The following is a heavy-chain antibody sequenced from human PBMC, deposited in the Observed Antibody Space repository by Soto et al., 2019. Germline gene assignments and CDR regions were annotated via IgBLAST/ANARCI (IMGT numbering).Heavy chain of an antibody. D-gene: IGHD1-26*01. CDR1: GFTFNSYG. CDR3: ARIRSAWSDFHYYSLDV. CDR2: ISYDSTKT. J-gene: IGHJ6*02. Sequence: PGGSLRLSCAASGFTFNSYGMHWVRQGPGNGLEWVAFISYDSTKTYYADSVKGRFTISRDNSNSALYVQMNSLTGEDTAVYYCARIRSAWSDFHYYSLDVWGQGTTVTVSS. V-gene: IGHV3-30*03.